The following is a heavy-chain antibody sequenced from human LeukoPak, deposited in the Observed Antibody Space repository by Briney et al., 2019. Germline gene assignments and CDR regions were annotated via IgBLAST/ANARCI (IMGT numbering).Heavy chain of an antibody. CDR2: INEDGGGR. CDR3: ARDLKVRGVKNYFDY. CDR1: GFTFTSYW. D-gene: IGHD3-10*01. V-gene: IGHV3-7*01. Sequence: GGSLRLSCAASGFTFTSYWMTWVRQAPGKGLEWVANINEDGGGRYYVDSVKGRFTISRDNAKNSVHLQMNSLRAEDTAVYYCARDLKVRGVKNYFDYWGQGTLVTVSS. J-gene: IGHJ4*02.